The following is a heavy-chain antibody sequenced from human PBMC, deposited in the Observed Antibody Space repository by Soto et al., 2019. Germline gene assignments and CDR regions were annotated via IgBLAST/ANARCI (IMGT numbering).Heavy chain of an antibody. CDR3: AREYTAWPLAYGLDV. V-gene: IGHV3-21*01. Sequence: GGSLRLSCVGSGFTFSNFSINWVRQAPGKGLEWVSSISSRSDIYYADSLKGRFTISRDNAKNSVSLQMNSLRAEDTAVYYCAREYTAWPLAYGLDVWGQGTTVTV. J-gene: IGHJ6*02. CDR2: ISSRSDI. CDR1: GFTFSNFS. D-gene: IGHD2-2*02.